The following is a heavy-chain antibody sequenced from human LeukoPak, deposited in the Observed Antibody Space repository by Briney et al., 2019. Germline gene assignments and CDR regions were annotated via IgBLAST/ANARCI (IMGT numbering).Heavy chain of an antibody. J-gene: IGHJ4*02. V-gene: IGHV3-30*04. CDR2: TSPDGSEQ. CDR3: FTGSEFYYDS. D-gene: IGHD1-14*01. CDR1: GFPFTRNA. Sequence: GGSLRLSCVASGFPFTRNAMHWVRQAPGKGLEWVAVTSPDGSEQYYADSVRGRITISRDNSKNTVFLQMNSLTTEDTAVYSCFTGSEFYYDSWGQGTLVTVSS.